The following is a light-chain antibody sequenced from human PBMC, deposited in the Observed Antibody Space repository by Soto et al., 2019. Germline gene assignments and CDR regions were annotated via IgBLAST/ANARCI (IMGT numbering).Light chain of an antibody. CDR3: YQHTAWPPWR. V-gene: IGKV3D-15*01. CDR1: QSVSTY. CDR2: AAS. Sequence: QSPAALSLSVGERATLSCGASQSVSTYLAWYQQKPGQAPRLLIYAASSRSTAIPYRFSGIGSATEFILPISSLQSEDVAANYCYQHTAWPPWRSGPGTKVDIK. J-gene: IGKJ1*01.